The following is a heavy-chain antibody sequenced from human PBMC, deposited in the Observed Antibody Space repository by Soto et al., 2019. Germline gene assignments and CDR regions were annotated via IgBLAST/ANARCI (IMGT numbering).Heavy chain of an antibody. Sequence: GGSLRLSCAASGFTFGNYAMSWVRQAPGKGLEWVSSIGGSGDSTYYADSVKGRFTLSRDTSKNTLYLQMNSLRAEDTAIYYWALLPGNDFYDGFGPWGQGTLVTFSA. V-gene: IGHV3-23*01. J-gene: IGHJ5*02. D-gene: IGHD3-3*01. CDR3: ALLPGNDFYDGFGP. CDR1: GFTFGNYA. CDR2: IGGSGDST.